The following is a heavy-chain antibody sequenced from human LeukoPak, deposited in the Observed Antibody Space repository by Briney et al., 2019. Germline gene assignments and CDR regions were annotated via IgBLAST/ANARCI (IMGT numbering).Heavy chain of an antibody. CDR1: GGTFSSST. V-gene: IGHV1-69*05. J-gene: IGHJ4*02. D-gene: IGHD1-26*01. CDR2: IIPIFGTA. CDR3: AGGATTRMGYLDY. Sequence: SVKVSCKASGGTFSSSTISWVRQAPGQGLEWMGGIIPIFGTANYAQKFQERVTITRDMSTSTAYMELSSLRSEDTAVYYCAGGATTRMGYLDYWGQGTLVTVSS.